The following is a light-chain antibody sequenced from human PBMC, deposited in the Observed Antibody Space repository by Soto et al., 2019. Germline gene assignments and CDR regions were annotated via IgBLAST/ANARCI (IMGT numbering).Light chain of an antibody. Sequence: SSELTQPPSVSVSPGQTARITCSGDALPKQYAYWYQQKPGQAPVLVIYKDSERPSGIPERFSGSSSGTTVTLTISGVQAEDEADYYCQSADSSGTWVFGGGAKLTFL. CDR1: ALPKQY. J-gene: IGLJ3*02. V-gene: IGLV3-25*03. CDR3: QSADSSGTWV. CDR2: KDS.